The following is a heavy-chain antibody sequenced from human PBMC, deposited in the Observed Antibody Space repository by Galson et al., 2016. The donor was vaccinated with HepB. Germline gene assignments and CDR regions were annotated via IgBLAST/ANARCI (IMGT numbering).Heavy chain of an antibody. CDR3: CVDTAMDYVFDY. J-gene: IGHJ4*02. V-gene: IGHV3-21*01. D-gene: IGHD5-18*01. CDR1: GFTFSTYN. Sequence: SLRLSCAASGFTFSTYNMNWVRQAPGKGLEWVSSISRGSGYIYYADSVKGRFTISRDNAKNSLYLQMTSLRAEDTAVYYCCVDTAMDYVFDYWGQGTLVTVSS. CDR2: ISRGSGYI.